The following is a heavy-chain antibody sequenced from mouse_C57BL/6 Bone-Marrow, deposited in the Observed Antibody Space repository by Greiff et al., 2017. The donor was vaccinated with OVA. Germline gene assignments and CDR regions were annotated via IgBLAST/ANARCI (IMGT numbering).Heavy chain of an antibody. CDR1: GYTFTSYW. Sequence: QVQLQQPGAELVKPGASVKLSCKASGYTFTSYWMHWVKQRPGRGLEWIGRIDPNSGGTKYNEKFKSKATLTVDKPSSTAYMKIRSLTSEDSAVYYCVRGYIILYAMGYWGQGTSVTVSS. CDR3: VRGYIILYAMGY. D-gene: IGHD1-1*01. V-gene: IGHV1-72*01. CDR2: IDPNSGGT. J-gene: IGHJ4*01.